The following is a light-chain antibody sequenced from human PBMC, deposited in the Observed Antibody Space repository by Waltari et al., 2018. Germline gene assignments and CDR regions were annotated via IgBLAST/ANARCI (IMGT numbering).Light chain of an antibody. J-gene: IGLJ1*01. CDR1: SSDVGSYNL. V-gene: IGLV2-23*01. CDR3: CSYAGSSTHYV. Sequence: QSALTQPASVSGSPGQSITISCTGTSSDVGSYNLVSWYQQHPGKAPKLIIYEGSKRPSGVSNRVSGSKSGNTASLTISGLQAEDEADYYCCSYAGSSTHYVFGTGTKVTVL. CDR2: EGS.